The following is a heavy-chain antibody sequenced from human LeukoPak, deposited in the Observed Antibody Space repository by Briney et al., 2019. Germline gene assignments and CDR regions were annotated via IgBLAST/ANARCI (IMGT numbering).Heavy chain of an antibody. D-gene: IGHD4-17*01. J-gene: IGHJ4*02. V-gene: IGHV3-21*01. CDR1: GFTFSSYE. CDR3: ARDLDYGDAGIDY. Sequence: GGSLRLSCAASGFTFSSYEMNWVRQAPGKGLEWVSSISSSSSYIYYADSVKGRFTISRDNAKNSLYLQMNSLRAEDTAVYYCARDLDYGDAGIDYWGQGTLVTVSS. CDR2: ISSSSSYI.